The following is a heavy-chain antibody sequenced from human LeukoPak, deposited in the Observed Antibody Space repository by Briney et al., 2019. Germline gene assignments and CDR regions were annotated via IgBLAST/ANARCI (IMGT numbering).Heavy chain of an antibody. Sequence: GGSLRLSCAASGFTFRIHAMSWVRQAPGKGLEWVSTIGSCDDLHYADSVKGRFTVSRDDPQNTLYLQMNSLRAEDAAIYYCAKDATPGNSVYDHFDYWGQGTLVTVSS. CDR2: IGSCDDL. V-gene: IGHV3-23*01. J-gene: IGHJ4*02. D-gene: IGHD5/OR15-5a*01. CDR1: GFTFRIHA. CDR3: AKDATPGNSVYDHFDY.